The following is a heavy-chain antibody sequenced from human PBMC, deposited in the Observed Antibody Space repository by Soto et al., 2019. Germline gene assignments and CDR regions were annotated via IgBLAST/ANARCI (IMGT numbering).Heavy chain of an antibody. J-gene: IGHJ6*02. CDR2: IGSRGETYAT. CDR3: TRHDSNYDFWSGSPPRYGMDV. Sequence: GESLKISCSASGFTFGASALQWVRQASGKGLEWLGRIGSRGETYATTYAASVKGRFTISRDDSKKTAYLQMNSLESEDTAVYYCTRHDSNYDFWSGSPPRYGMDVWGQGTTVTVSS. V-gene: IGHV3-73*01. CDR1: GFTFGASA. D-gene: IGHD3-3*01.